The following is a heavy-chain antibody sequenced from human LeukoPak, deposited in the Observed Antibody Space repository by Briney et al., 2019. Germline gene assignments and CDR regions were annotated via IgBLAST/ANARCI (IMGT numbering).Heavy chain of an antibody. D-gene: IGHD3/OR15-3a*01. Sequence: PSETLSLTCAVSGGSFSAYYWTWIRQPPGKGLEWIGEINHSGSTNYNPSLKSRVTISVDTSKNQFSLKLSSVTAADTAVYYCARGRKGLALDDAFDIWGQGTMVTVSS. CDR2: INHSGST. CDR1: GGSFSAYY. CDR3: ARGRKGLALDDAFDI. V-gene: IGHV4-34*01. J-gene: IGHJ3*02.